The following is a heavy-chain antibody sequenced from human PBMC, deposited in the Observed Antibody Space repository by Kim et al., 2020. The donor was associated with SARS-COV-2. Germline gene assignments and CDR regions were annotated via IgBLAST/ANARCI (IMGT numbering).Heavy chain of an antibody. CDR3: SRDSRGIAVAGGGHYYSGMDV. J-gene: IGHJ6*02. Sequence: SETLSLTCTVSGGSISSYYWSWIRQPPGKGLEWIGYIYYSGSTNYNPSSKSRGTISVETSTNQFSLMLSSVTAADTAVEYCSRDSRGIAVAGGGHYYSGMDVWGQGATGTVSS. V-gene: IGHV4-59*13. CDR2: IYYSGST. CDR1: GGSISSYY. D-gene: IGHD6-19*01.